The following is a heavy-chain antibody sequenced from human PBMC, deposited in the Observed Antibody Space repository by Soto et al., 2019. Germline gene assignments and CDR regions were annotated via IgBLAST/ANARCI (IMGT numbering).Heavy chain of an antibody. CDR3: ARGELWFGELLYRY. CDR1: GLPFSSYG. D-gene: IGHD3-10*01. Sequence: QVQLVESGGGVVQPGRSLRLSCAASGLPFSSYGMHWVRQAPGKGLGWVAVIWYDGSNKDYADSVKGRFTISRDNSKNTLYLQMNSLRAEDTAVYYCARGELWFGELLYRYWGQGTLVTVSS. J-gene: IGHJ4*02. V-gene: IGHV3-33*01. CDR2: IWYDGSNK.